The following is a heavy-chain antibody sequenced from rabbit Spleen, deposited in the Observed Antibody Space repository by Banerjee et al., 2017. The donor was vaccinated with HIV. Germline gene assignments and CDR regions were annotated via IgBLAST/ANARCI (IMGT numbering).Heavy chain of an antibody. V-gene: IGHV1S45*01. CDR1: GFSFSSVHW. CDR3: ARNFDL. Sequence: QEQLVESGGGLVQPGGSLKLTCTASGFSFSSVHWIYWVRQAPGKGLEWIGTIYAGSTGTTDYASWAKGRFTISKTSSTTVTLQMTSLTAADTATYFCARNFDLWGPGPLVTVS. J-gene: IGHJ4*01. CDR2: IYAGSTGTT.